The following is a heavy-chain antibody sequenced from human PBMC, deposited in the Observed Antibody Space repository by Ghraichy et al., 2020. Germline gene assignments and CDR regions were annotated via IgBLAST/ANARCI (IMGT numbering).Heavy chain of an antibody. CDR1: GFTFSSYP. D-gene: IGHD3-3*01. CDR3: ARRHYDFWSGYYWKGYFDY. V-gene: IGHV3-30*04. CDR2: ISYDATNK. Sequence: GESLNISCVASGFTFSSYPFHWVRQAPGKGLEWVAVISYDATNKYYAESVRGRFTISRDNSKNTLYLQMNSLRAEDTAVYYCARRHYDFWSGYYWKGYFDYWGQGTLVTVSS. J-gene: IGHJ4*02.